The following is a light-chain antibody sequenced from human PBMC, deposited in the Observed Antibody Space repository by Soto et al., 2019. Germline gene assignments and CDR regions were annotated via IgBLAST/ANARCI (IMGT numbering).Light chain of an antibody. Sequence: EIVLTQSPGTLSLSPGERATVSCRASQSVSSSYLAWYQQKPGQAHRILIYATSIRATDITDRFSGSGSGTDFTLTISRLEPEDFAVFYCQQYGSSSITFGQGTRLEIK. V-gene: IGKV3-20*01. CDR1: QSVSSSY. J-gene: IGKJ5*01. CDR3: QQYGSSSIT. CDR2: ATS.